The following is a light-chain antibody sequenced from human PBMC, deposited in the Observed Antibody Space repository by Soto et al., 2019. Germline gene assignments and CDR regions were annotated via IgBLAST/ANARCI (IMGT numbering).Light chain of an antibody. CDR1: SSNIGAGYD. J-gene: IGLJ2*01. CDR3: QSYDSSLSVV. V-gene: IGLV1-40*01. Sequence: QSVLTQPPSVSGAPGQRVTISCTGSSSNIGAGYDVHWYQQIPGTAPKLLIYGNSNRPSGVPDRFSGSKSGTSASLAITGIQAEDEADYYCQSYDSSLSVVFGGGTQLTVL. CDR2: GNS.